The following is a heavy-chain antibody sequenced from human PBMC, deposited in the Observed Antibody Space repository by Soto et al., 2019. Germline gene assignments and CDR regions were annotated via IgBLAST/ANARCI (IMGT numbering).Heavy chain of an antibody. CDR1: GYTFTGYY. V-gene: IGHV1-2*02. Sequence: ASVKVSCKASGYTFTGYYMHWVRQAPGQGFEWMGRISPKSGGTNYAHKFQGRVTMTWDTSLNTAYMELSSLMFEDTAVYYCARPPGYVSDWYYFDLWGQGTLVTVSS. D-gene: IGHD3-9*01. CDR3: ARPPGYVSDWYYFDL. J-gene: IGHJ4*02. CDR2: ISPKSGGT.